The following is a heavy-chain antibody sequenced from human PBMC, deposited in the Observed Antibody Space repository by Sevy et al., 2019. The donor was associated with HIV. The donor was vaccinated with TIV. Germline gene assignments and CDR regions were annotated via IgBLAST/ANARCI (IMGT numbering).Heavy chain of an antibody. CDR1: GFTFSAYW. CDR3: ARALAAAASS. CDR2: INQGGSEK. J-gene: IGHJ5*02. D-gene: IGHD6-13*01. Sequence: GGSLRLSCAASGFTFSAYWMHWVRQAPGKGLEWVANINQGGSEKHYVDSVKGRFTMSRDNAKNSLFLQMNSLRAEDTALYYCARALAAAASSWGQGALVTVSS. V-gene: IGHV3-7*01.